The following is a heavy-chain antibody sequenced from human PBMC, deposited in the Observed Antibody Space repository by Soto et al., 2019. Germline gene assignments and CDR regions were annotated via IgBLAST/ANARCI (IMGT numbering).Heavy chain of an antibody. V-gene: IGHV4-59*08. Sequence: PSDTLSLTSTFACSPIASSHWSWLRLPPGKGLEWIGYVYSNGGTSYNPSLKSRITISIDASKSQFSLKVNSVTAADTAVYYCARQGFGTIHGLVDVWGQGTTVS. D-gene: IGHD3-10*01. CDR2: VYSNGGT. CDR1: CSPIASSH. J-gene: IGHJ6*02. CDR3: ARQGFGTIHGLVDV.